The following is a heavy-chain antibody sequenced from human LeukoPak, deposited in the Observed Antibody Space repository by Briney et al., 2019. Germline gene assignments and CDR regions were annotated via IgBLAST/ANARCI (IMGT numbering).Heavy chain of an antibody. CDR1: RFTFSRYA. J-gene: IGHJ5*02. V-gene: IGHV3-23*05. D-gene: IGHD2-15*01. Sequence: GGSLRLSCAASRFTFSRYAMSWVRQAPGKGLEWVSAVNNKGNNKYYADSVRGRFTISRDNSKNTLYLQMDSLRAEDTAVYYCAIGYCSGASCYANWFDPWGQGTLVTVSS. CDR3: AIGYCSGASCYANWFDP. CDR2: VNNKGNNK.